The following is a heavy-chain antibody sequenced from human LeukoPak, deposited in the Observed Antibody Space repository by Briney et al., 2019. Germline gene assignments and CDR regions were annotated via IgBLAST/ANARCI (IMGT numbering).Heavy chain of an antibody. CDR3: AKDGYSSSWYRATPPEDYYYYYYMDV. Sequence: HPGGSLRLSCAASGFTFSSYGMHWVRQAPGKGLEWVAVISYDGSNKYYADSVKGRFTISRDNSKNTLYLQMNSLRAEDTAVYYCAKDGYSSSWYRATPPEDYYYYYYMDVWGKGTTVTVSS. V-gene: IGHV3-30*18. CDR2: ISYDGSNK. CDR1: GFTFSSYG. D-gene: IGHD6-13*01. J-gene: IGHJ6*03.